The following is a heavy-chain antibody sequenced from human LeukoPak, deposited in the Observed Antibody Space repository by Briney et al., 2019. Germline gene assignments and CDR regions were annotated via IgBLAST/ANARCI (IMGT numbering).Heavy chain of an antibody. J-gene: IGHJ5*02. CDR1: GGSISSSSYY. CDR3: ARQGRPHFDWLLRAFDP. CDR2: IYYSGST. Sequence: SETLSLTCTVSGGSISSSSYYWGWIRQPPGKGLEWIGSIYYSGSTYYNPSLKSRVTISVDTSKNQFSLKLSSVTAADTAVYYCARQGRPHFDWLLRAFDPWGQGTLVTVSS. V-gene: IGHV4-39*01. D-gene: IGHD3-9*01.